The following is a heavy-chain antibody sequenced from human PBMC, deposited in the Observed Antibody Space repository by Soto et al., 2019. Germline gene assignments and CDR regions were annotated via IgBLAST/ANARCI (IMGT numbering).Heavy chain of an antibody. Sequence: GASVKVSCKASGCTFSSYAISCVRQAPGQGLEWMGGIIPIFGTANYAQKFQGRVTITADESTSTAYMELSSLRSEDTAVYYCARSQDPADYGDYDYYYYGMDVWGQGTTVTVSS. CDR1: GCTFSSYA. CDR3: ARSQDPADYGDYDYYYYGMDV. CDR2: IIPIFGTA. D-gene: IGHD4-17*01. V-gene: IGHV1-69*13. J-gene: IGHJ6*02.